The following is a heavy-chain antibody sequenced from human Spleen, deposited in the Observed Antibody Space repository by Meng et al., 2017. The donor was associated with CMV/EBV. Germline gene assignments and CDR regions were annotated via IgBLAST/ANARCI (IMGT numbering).Heavy chain of an antibody. CDR3: ATTTEAYYSDHSYFYGMAV. D-gene: IGHD3-22*01. J-gene: IGHJ6*02. V-gene: IGHV3-23*01. CDR2: FSGSRTST. Sequence: GGSLRLSCAASGFTFDDYAMTWVRQAPGKGLAWISGFSGSRTSTYYADSVKGRFTISRDNSKNTLYLQMNSLRAEDTAVYYCATTTEAYYSDHSYFYGMAVWGQGTTVTVSS. CDR1: GFTFDDYA.